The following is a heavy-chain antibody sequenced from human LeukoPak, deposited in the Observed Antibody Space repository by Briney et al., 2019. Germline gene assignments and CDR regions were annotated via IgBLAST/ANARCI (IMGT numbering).Heavy chain of an antibody. CDR2: IYPGDSDT. CDR3: ARSRLERQLVGLGD. D-gene: IGHD6-13*01. J-gene: IGHJ4*02. CDR1: GYSFPNYW. Sequence: GESLKISCEASGYSFPNYWIGWVRQMPGKGLEWLGIIYPGDSDTRYSPSLQGQVTISADKSTSTAYLQWNSLRASDTATYYRARSRLERQLVGLGDWGQGTLVSVSS. V-gene: IGHV5-51*01.